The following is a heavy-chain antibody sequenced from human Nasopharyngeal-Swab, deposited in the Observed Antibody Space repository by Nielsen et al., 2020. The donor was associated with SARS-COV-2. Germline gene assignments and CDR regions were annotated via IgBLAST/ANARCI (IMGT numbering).Heavy chain of an antibody. J-gene: IGHJ5*02. V-gene: IGHV4-4*08. CDR1: GVSIRSYY. Sequence: ESLKISCSVSGVSIRSYYWSWIRQPPGRGLEWIGYMSSSGTSNYNPSLKSRATISVDTSKNQLALKLSTVTAADTAVYYCARVGYVSSWYPAPGWFDPWGQGSLVTVSS. D-gene: IGHD6-13*01. CDR2: MSSSGTS. CDR3: ARVGYVSSWYPAPGWFDP.